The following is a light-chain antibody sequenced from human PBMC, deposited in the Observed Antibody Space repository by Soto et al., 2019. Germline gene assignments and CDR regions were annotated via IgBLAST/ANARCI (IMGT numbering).Light chain of an antibody. J-gene: IGLJ2*01. CDR1: SSDVGGYNY. CDR2: DVS. CDR3: SSYTSSSTLVV. V-gene: IGLV2-14*01. Sequence: QSALTQPXSVSXSPGQXITIXCTGTSSDVGGYNYVSWYQQHPGKAPKLMIYDVSNRPSGVSNRFSGSKSGNTASLTISGLQAEDEADYYCSSYTSSSTLVVFGGGTKLTVL.